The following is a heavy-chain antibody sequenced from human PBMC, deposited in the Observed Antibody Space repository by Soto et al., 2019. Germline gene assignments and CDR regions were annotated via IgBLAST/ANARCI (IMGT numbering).Heavy chain of an antibody. CDR3: ARVILRNRGGGDAFDI. CDR1: GYTFTSYG. J-gene: IGHJ3*02. D-gene: IGHD2-15*01. V-gene: IGHV1-18*04. CDR2: ISAYNGNT. Sequence: QVQLVQSGAEVKKPGASVKVSCKASGYTFTSYGISWVRQAPGQGLEWMGWISAYNGNTNYAQKLQGRVTMTTDTSTRTAYMELRSLTSYDTAVYYCARVILRNRGGGDAFDIWGQGTMVTVSS.